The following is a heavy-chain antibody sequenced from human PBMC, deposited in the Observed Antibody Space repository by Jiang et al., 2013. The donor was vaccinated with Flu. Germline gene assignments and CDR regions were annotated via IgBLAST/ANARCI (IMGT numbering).Heavy chain of an antibody. CDR2: ISYDGSNK. CDR3: AKDQGRRYYDFWSGGFHYYYGMDV. V-gene: IGHV3-30*18. Sequence: QLLESGGGVVQPGRSLRLSCAASGFTFSSYGMHWVRQAPGKGLEWVAVISYDGSNKYYADSVKGRFTISRGNSKNTLYLQMNSLRAEDTAVYYCAKDQGRRYYDFWSGGFHYYYGMDVWGQGTTVTVSS. J-gene: IGHJ6*02. D-gene: IGHD3-3*01. CDR1: GFTFSSYG.